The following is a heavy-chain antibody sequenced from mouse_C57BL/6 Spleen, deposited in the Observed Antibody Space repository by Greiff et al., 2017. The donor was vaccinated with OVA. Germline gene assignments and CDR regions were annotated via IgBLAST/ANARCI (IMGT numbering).Heavy chain of an antibody. V-gene: IGHV5-4*01. Sequence: EVQLQESGGGLVKPGGSLKLSCAASGFTFSSYAMSWVRQTPEKRLEWVATISDGGSYTYYPDNVKGRFTISRDNAKNNLYLQMSHLKSEDTAMYYCARVRYYGSSSPFDYWGQGTTLTVSS. D-gene: IGHD1-1*01. CDR1: GFTFSSYA. CDR3: ARVRYYGSSSPFDY. CDR2: ISDGGSYT. J-gene: IGHJ2*01.